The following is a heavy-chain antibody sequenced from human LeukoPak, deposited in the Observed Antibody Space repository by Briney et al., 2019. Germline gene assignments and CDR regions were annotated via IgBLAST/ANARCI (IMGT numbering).Heavy chain of an antibody. Sequence: SETLSLTCTVSSGSISSYYWSWIRRPPGKGLEWIGYIYYSGSTNYNPSLKSRVTISVDTSKNQFSLKLSSVTAADTAVYYCARVAANPIQYYYYYYGMDVWGQGTTVTVSS. CDR2: IYYSGST. D-gene: IGHD2-15*01. J-gene: IGHJ6*02. CDR1: SGSISSYY. CDR3: ARVAANPIQYYYYYYGMDV. V-gene: IGHV4-59*01.